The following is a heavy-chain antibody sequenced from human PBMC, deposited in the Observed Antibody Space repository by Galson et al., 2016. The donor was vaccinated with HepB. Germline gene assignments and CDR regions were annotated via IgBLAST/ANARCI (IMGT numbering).Heavy chain of an antibody. D-gene: IGHD4-17*01. CDR1: GFTFENYA. CDR2: ITWNSGSK. Sequence: SLRLSCAASGFTFENYAMHWVRQVPGKGLEWVSSITWNSGSKGYADSVKGRFTTSRDNAKNSLYLQMNSLRPEDTALYYCAKGFYGDFPSWFDPWGQGTLVTVSS. J-gene: IGHJ5*02. V-gene: IGHV3-9*01. CDR3: AKGFYGDFPSWFDP.